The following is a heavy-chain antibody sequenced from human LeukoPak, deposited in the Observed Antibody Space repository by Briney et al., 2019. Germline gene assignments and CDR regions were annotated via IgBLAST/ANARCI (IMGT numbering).Heavy chain of an antibody. J-gene: IGHJ4*02. CDR3: ARERRAVAVPFDY. Sequence: SVKVSCKASGGTFRSYAISWVLQAPGQGLEWMGGIIPIFGTANYAQKFQGRVTITADESTSTAYMELSSLRSEDTAVYYCARERRAVAVPFDYWGQGTLVTVSS. V-gene: IGHV1-69*13. D-gene: IGHD6-19*01. CDR1: GGTFRSYA. CDR2: IIPIFGTA.